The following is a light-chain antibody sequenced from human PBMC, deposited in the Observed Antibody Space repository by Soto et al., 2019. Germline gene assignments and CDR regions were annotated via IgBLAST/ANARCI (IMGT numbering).Light chain of an antibody. J-gene: IGLJ2*01. V-gene: IGLV2-14*01. CDR2: DVS. Sequence: QSALTQPASVSGSPGQSITIFCTGTSSDVGGYNYVSWYQQHPGKAPKLIIYDVSNRPSGVSNRFSGSKSGNTASLTISGLQAEDEADYSCSSYTSSSTPMVFGGGTKLTL. CDR3: SSYTSSSTPMV. CDR1: SSDVGGYNY.